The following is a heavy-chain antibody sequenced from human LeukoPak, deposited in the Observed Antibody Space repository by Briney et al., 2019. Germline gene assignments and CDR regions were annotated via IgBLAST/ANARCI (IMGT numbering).Heavy chain of an antibody. D-gene: IGHD3-9*01. CDR2: ISSSSSYI. CDR3: AKDLQYDILTGYRREYYFDY. CDR1: GFTFSSYS. V-gene: IGHV3-21*01. Sequence: GGSLRLSCAASGFTFSSYSMNWVRQAPGKGLEWVSSISSSSSYIYYADSVKGRFTISRDNSKNTLYLQMNSLRAEDTAVYYFAKDLQYDILTGYRREYYFDYWGQGTLVTVSS. J-gene: IGHJ4*02.